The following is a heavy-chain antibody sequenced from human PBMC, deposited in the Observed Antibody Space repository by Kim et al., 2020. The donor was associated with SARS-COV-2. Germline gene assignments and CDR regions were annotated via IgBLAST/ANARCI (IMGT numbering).Heavy chain of an antibody. CDR3: ARGPPRYYYDSSGLGPDI. CDR1: GGSFSGYY. J-gene: IGHJ3*02. CDR2: INHSGST. V-gene: IGHV4-34*01. D-gene: IGHD3-22*01. Sequence: SETLSLTCAVYGGSFSGYYWSWIRQPPGKGREWIGEINHSGSTNYNPSLKSRVTISVDTSKNQFSLKLSSVTAADTAVYYCARGPPRYYYDSSGLGPDIWGQGTMVTVSS.